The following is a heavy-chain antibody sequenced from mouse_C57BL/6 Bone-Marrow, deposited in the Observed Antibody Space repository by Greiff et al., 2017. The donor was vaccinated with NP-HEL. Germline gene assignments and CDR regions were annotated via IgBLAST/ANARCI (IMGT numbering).Heavy chain of an antibody. CDR3: ARPYYSKKAWFAY. V-gene: IGHV1-81*01. CDR2: IYPRSGNT. D-gene: IGHD2-5*01. CDR1: GYTFTSYG. Sequence: QVQLKESGAELARPGASVKLSCKASGYTFTSYGISWVKQRTGQGLEWIGEIYPRSGNTYYNEKFKGKATLTADKSSSTAYMELRSLTSEDSAVYCCARPYYSKKAWFAYWGQGTLVTVSA. J-gene: IGHJ3*01.